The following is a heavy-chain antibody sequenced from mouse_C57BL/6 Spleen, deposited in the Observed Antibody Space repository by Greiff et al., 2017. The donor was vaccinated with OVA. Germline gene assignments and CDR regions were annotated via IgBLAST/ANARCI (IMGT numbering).Heavy chain of an antibody. CDR3: ARDYYGRDWYFDV. CDR2: IYPSDSET. J-gene: IGHJ1*03. V-gene: IGHV1-61*01. CDR1: GYTFTSYW. Sequence: QVQLQQPGAELVRPGSSVKLSCKASGYTFTSYWMDWVKQRPGQGLEWIGNIYPSDSETHYNQKFKDKATLTVDKSSSTAYMQLSSLTSEDSAVYYCARDYYGRDWYFDVWGTGTTVTVSS. D-gene: IGHD1-1*01.